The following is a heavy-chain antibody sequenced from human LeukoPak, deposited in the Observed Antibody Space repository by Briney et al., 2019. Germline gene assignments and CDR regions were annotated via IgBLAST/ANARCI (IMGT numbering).Heavy chain of an antibody. CDR3: AKSKGGSITMIVVVPPPDY. CDR1: GFTFSRYD. V-gene: IGHV3-23*01. J-gene: IGHJ4*02. D-gene: IGHD3-22*01. CDR2: ISGSGDST. Sequence: GGSLRLTCAASGFTFSRYDMRWVRQAPGKGLEWVSTISGSGDSTYYADSVKGRFTISRDNSKTTLYLQINSLRAEDTAVYYCAKSKGGSITMIVVVPPPDYWGQGTLVTVSS.